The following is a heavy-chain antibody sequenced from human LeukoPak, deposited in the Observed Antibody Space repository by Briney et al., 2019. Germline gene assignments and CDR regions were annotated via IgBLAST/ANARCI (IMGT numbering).Heavy chain of an antibody. D-gene: IGHD2-2*01. V-gene: IGHV4-30-4*08. CDR2: IYYSGST. CDR3: ARDCSSTSCYVAGRAFDI. CDR1: GGSISSGDYY. J-gene: IGHJ3*02. Sequence: PSETLSLTCTVSGGSISSGDYYWSWIRQPPGKGLEWIGYIYYSGSTYYNPSLKSRVTISVDTSKNQFSLKLSSVTAADTAVYYCARDCSSTSCYVAGRAFDIWGQGTMVTVSS.